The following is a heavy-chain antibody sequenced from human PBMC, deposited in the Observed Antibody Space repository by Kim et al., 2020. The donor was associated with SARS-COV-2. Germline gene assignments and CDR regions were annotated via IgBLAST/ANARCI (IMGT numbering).Heavy chain of an antibody. J-gene: IGHJ6*02. CDR3: AKVSLELPYYYYGMDV. Sequence: GGSLRLSCAASGFTFSSYAMSWVRQAPGKGLEWVSAISGSGGSTYYADSVKGRFTISRDNSKNTLYLQMNSLRAEDTAVYYCAKVSLELPYYYYGMDVWGQGTTVTVSS. CDR1: GFTFSSYA. CDR2: ISGSGGST. V-gene: IGHV3-23*01. D-gene: IGHD1-7*01.